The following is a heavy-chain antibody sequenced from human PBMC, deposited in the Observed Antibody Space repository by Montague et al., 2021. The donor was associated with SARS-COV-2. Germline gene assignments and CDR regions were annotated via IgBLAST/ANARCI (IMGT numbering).Heavy chain of an antibody. D-gene: IGHD5-24*01. CDR3: ARVFPRWLQFDPYFDY. V-gene: IGHV4-59*01. Sequence: SETLSLTCNVSGGSISSYYWSWIRQPPGKGLEWIGYIYYSGSTNYNPSLKSRVTISVDTSKNQFSLKLSSVTAADTAVNYCARVFPRWLQFDPYFDYWGQGTLVTVSS. CDR2: IYYSGST. J-gene: IGHJ4*02. CDR1: GGSISSYY.